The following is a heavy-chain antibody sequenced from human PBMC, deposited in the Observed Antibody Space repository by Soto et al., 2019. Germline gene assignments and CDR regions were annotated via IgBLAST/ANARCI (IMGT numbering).Heavy chain of an antibody. J-gene: IGHJ4*02. CDR1: GFTFSSYA. CDR3: ARLGTMGVFDN. V-gene: IGHV3-23*01. Sequence: EVQLLISGGGLVSPGGSLRLSCAGSGFTFSSYAMSCVRQAPGKGLEWLAGITFRGDNTYYADSVKGRFSLSRDNSRNRLDLQMNNLKVEDKALYFCARLGTMGVFDNWGQGTLLTVSS. D-gene: IGHD1-1*01. CDR2: ITFRGDNT.